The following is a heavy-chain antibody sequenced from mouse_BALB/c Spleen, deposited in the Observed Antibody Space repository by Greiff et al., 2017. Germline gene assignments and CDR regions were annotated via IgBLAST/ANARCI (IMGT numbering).Heavy chain of an antibody. J-gene: IGHJ4*01. Sequence: EVQGVESGGGLVKPGGSLKLSCAASGFTFSSYTMSWVRQTPEKRLEWVATISSGGGNTYYPDSVKGRFTISRDNAKNNLYLQMSSLRSEDTALYYCARIYDGYYGGMDYWGQGTSVTVSS. D-gene: IGHD2-3*01. CDR3: ARIYDGYYGGMDY. CDR2: ISSGGGNT. CDR1: GFTFSSYT. V-gene: IGHV5-9*03.